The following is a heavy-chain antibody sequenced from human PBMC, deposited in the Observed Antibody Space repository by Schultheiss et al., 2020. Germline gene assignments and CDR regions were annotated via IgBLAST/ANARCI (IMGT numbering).Heavy chain of an antibody. CDR3: ARVEWDYDSSGYYIY. D-gene: IGHD3-22*01. J-gene: IGHJ4*02. Sequence: GGSLRLSCAASGFTVSSNYMSWVRQAPGKGLEWVSYISSSSSTIYYTDAVRGRFTISRDNAKNSLYLQMNSLRSDDTAVYYCARVEWDYDSSGYYIYWGQGTLVTVAS. CDR1: GFTVSSNY. V-gene: IGHV3-48*04. CDR2: ISSSSSTI.